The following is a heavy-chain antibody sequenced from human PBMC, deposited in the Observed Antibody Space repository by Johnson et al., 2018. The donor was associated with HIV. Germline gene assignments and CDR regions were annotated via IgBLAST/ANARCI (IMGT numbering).Heavy chain of an antibody. Sequence: VQLVESGGGLVQPGGSLRLSCAASGFTVSSNYMSWVRQAPGKGLEWVSRINSDGSSTSYADSVKGRFTISRDNSKNTLYLQMNSLRAEDTAVYYCASRGREIVAAGILGAFDIWGQGTMVTVSS. J-gene: IGHJ3*02. CDR2: INSDGSST. CDR1: GFTVSSNY. D-gene: IGHD6-13*01. CDR3: ASRGREIVAAGILGAFDI. V-gene: IGHV3-66*02.